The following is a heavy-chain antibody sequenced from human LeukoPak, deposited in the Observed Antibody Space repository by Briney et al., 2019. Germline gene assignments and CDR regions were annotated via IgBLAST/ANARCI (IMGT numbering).Heavy chain of an antibody. CDR1: GGSISTNSFH. V-gene: IGHV4-39*01. CDR2: LHYSGDT. Sequence: PSETLSLTCTVSGGSISTNSFHWGWIRQPPGKGLEWIGSLHYSGDTYYSPSLQSRVTISGDTSKNQLSLKLTSVTAADTAFYYCASDNHWGQGTLVTVSS. CDR3: ASDNH. D-gene: IGHD3-9*01. J-gene: IGHJ5*02.